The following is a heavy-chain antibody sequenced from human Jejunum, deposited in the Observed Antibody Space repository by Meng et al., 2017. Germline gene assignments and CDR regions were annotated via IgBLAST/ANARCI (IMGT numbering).Heavy chain of an antibody. CDR3: ARDPDTGSGWYFDL. D-gene: IGHD3-10*01. J-gene: IGHJ2*01. V-gene: IGHV3-74*01. Sequence: GESLKISCAASGFTFSSYWMHWVRQAPGKGLVWVSRINSDESRTTYADSVKGRFTISRDNAKNTLYLQMNSLRAEDTAVYYCARDPDTGSGWYFDLWGHGTLVTVSS. CDR1: GFTFSSYW. CDR2: INSDESRT.